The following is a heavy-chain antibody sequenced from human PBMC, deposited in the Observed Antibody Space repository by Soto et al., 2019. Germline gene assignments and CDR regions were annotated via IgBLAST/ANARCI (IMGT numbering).Heavy chain of an antibody. D-gene: IGHD2-2*01. J-gene: IGHJ6*03. CDR3: ARAEQGTDVVIVPAGPRSNSYYYMDV. Sequence: SETLSLTCTVSGGSISSYYWSWIRQPPGKGLEWIGYIYYSGSTNYNPSLKSRVSISVDTSKNQFSLKLSSVTAADTAVYYCARAEQGTDVVIVPAGPRSNSYYYMDVWGKGTTVTVSS. V-gene: IGHV4-59*01. CDR2: IYYSGST. CDR1: GGSISSYY.